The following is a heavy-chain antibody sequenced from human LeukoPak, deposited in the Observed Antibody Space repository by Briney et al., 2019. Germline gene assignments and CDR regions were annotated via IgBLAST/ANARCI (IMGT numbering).Heavy chain of an antibody. J-gene: IGHJ5*02. V-gene: IGHV1-46*01. CDR1: GYTFTSYY. CDR3: ARDLGKYCSSTSCRGVWFDP. D-gene: IGHD2-2*01. CDR2: INPSGGGT. Sequence: GASVKVSCKASGYTFTSYYMHWVRQAPGQGLEWMGIINPSGGGTSYAQKSQGRVTMTRDTSTSTVYMELSSLRSEDTAVYYCARDLGKYCSSTSCRGVWFDPWGQGTLVTVSS.